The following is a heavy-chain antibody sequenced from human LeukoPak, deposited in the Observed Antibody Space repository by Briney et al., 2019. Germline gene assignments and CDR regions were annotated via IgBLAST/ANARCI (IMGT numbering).Heavy chain of an antibody. CDR3: ARGPYCGGDCYQPSWYYFDY. CDR1: GXSFSGYY. Sequence: SSETLSLTCAVYGXSFSGYYWSWIRQPPGKGLEWIGEINHSGSTNYNPSLKSRVTISVDTSKNQFSLKLSSVTAADTAVYYCARGPYCGGDCYQPSWYYFDYWGQGTLVTVSS. CDR2: INHSGST. D-gene: IGHD2-21*02. J-gene: IGHJ4*02. V-gene: IGHV4-34*01.